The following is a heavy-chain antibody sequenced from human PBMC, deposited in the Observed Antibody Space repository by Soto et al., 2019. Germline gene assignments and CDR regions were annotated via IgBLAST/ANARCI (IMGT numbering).Heavy chain of an antibody. CDR1: GFTFSSYA. CDR2: ISGSGGST. Sequence: GGSLRLSCAASGFTFSSYAMSWVRQAPGKGLEWVSAISGSGGSTYYADSVKGRFTISRDNSKNTLYLQMNSLRAEDTAVYYCAKEGCSGGSCYARGFDYWGQGTLVTVS. D-gene: IGHD2-15*01. CDR3: AKEGCSGGSCYARGFDY. J-gene: IGHJ4*02. V-gene: IGHV3-23*01.